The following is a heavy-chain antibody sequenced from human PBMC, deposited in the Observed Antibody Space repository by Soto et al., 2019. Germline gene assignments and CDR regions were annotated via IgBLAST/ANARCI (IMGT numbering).Heavy chain of an antibody. CDR1: EDTFRNYA. Sequence: QVELVQSGAEVKKPGSSVKVSCQASEDTFRNYAISWVRQAPGQGLEWMGGIIPIFGTANYAQKFQGRVTITADTSANTVYLELSSLRSEDTAGYYCARTKYDSSAYYYWYLGLWGRGTLVTVSS. V-gene: IGHV1-69*06. D-gene: IGHD3-22*01. CDR2: IIPIFGTA. CDR3: ARTKYDSSAYYYWYLGL. J-gene: IGHJ2*01.